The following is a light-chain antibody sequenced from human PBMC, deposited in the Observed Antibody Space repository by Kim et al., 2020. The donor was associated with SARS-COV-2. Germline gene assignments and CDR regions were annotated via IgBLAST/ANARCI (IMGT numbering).Light chain of an antibody. Sequence: IQLTQSPSSVSASVGDRVTITCRASQDINTWLGWYQQKPGKAPKLLICGASNLQSGVPSRFSGSGSGTDFTLTISRLQPDDCATYYCQQANSFPPWTFGQGTKLEI. J-gene: IGKJ1*01. CDR3: QQANSFPPWT. V-gene: IGKV1-12*01. CDR1: QDINTW. CDR2: GAS.